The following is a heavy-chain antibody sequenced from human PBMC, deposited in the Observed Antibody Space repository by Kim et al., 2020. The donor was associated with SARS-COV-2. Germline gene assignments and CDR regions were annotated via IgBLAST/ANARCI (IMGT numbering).Heavy chain of an antibody. CDR1: GGTFSSYA. D-gene: IGHD2-15*01. V-gene: IGHV1-69*13. Sequence: SVKVSCKASGGTFSSYAISWVRQAPGQGLEWMGGIIPIFGTANYAQKFQGRVTITADESTSTAYMELSSLRSEDTAVYYCARDIVVVVAATGGWFDPWGQGTLVTVSS. CDR2: IIPIFGTA. CDR3: ARDIVVVVAATGGWFDP. J-gene: IGHJ5*02.